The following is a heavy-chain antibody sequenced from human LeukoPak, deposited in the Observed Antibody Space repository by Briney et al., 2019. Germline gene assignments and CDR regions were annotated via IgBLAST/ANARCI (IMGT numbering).Heavy chain of an antibody. CDR3: AKENNWNDGRFNYFDC. CDR1: GFTFSGSA. Sequence: EPGGSLRLSCAASGFTFSGSAMSWVRQAPGKGLEWVSAIIGSGTTTYYADSVKGRFTISRDNPKNTLYLQMSSLRAEDTAVYYCAKENNWNDGRFNYFDCWGQGTLVTVSS. D-gene: IGHD1-20*01. CDR2: IIGSGTTT. J-gene: IGHJ4*02. V-gene: IGHV3-23*01.